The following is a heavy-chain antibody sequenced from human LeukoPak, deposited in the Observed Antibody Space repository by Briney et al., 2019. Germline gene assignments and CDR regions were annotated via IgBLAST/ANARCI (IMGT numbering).Heavy chain of an antibody. CDR1: GFTSSDYY. J-gene: IGHJ4*02. V-gene: IGHV3-7*01. Sequence: GGSLRLSCAASGFTSSDYYINWIRQAPGKGLEWVANIKQDGSEKYYVDSVKGRFTISRDNAKNSLYLQMNSLRAEDTAVYYCARDLRGSYPLDYWGQGTLVTVSS. CDR2: IKQDGSEK. CDR3: ARDLRGSYPLDY. D-gene: IGHD1-26*01.